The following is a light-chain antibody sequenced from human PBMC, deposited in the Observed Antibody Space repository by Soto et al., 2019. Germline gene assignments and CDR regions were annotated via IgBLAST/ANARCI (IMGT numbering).Light chain of an antibody. CDR3: QQYDYWPPRT. J-gene: IGKJ1*01. V-gene: IGKV3-15*01. CDR1: QSVSTN. CDR2: GAV. Sequence: EVVVTQSPDIVSVSPGESATLFCRTSQSVSTNLAWYQQKPGQAPRLLISGAVTRATGVSARFSGRGSGTEFTLTITSLQSEDLGVYYGQQYDYWPPRTFGQGTRVEIK.